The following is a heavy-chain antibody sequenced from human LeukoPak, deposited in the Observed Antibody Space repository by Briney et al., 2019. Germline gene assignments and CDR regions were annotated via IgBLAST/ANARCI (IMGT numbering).Heavy chain of an antibody. J-gene: IGHJ3*02. CDR2: ISSSSSYI. Sequence: GGSLRLSCAASGFTFSIYSMNWVRQAPGKGLEWVSSISSSSSYIYYADSVKGRFTISRDNAKNSLYLQMNSLRAEDTAVYYCASSSIAGLAFDIWGQGTMVTVSS. CDR1: GFTFSIYS. CDR3: ASSSIAGLAFDI. D-gene: IGHD6-6*01. V-gene: IGHV3-21*01.